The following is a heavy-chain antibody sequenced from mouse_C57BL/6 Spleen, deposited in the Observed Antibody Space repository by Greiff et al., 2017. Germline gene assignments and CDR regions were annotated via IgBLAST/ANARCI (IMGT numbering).Heavy chain of an antibody. V-gene: IGHV5-16*01. CDR2: INSDGSST. J-gene: IGHJ3*01. CDR3: TRDDSSGYAAMAY. D-gene: IGHD3-2*02. CDR1: GYTFTDYY. Sequence: VQLLQSEAGLARPGSSMKLSCTASGYTFTDYYMAWVRQVPEQGLEWVGNINSDGSSTYYLDSLKSRFIISRDNAKNIRYLQMRSLKVEDTATYYGTRDDSSGYAAMAYWGQGTLVTVSA.